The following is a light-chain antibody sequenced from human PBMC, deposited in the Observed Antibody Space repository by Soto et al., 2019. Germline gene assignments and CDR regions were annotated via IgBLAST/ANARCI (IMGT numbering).Light chain of an antibody. Sequence: EIVMTQSPATLSVSPEERATLSCRASQSVRSNLAWYQQKPGQAPRLLIYGASTRATGIPATFSGSGSGTQFTLTISSLQSEDFAVYYCQQYNNWPAITFGQGTRLEIK. J-gene: IGKJ5*01. CDR2: GAS. CDR3: QQYNNWPAIT. CDR1: QSVRSN. V-gene: IGKV3D-15*01.